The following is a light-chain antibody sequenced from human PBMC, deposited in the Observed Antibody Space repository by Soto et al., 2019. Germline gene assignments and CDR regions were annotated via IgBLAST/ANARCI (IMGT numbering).Light chain of an antibody. CDR2: DGS. CDR3: HQYKSYTPYT. J-gene: IGKJ2*01. Sequence: DIQMTQSPSTLCAFVGDRVTITCRASQRISSWLAWYQQKPGKAPKFLIYDGSTLASGVPSRFSGGGSGTEFTLTISNLQPDDFGTYYCHQYKSYTPYTIGQGTKVDIK. V-gene: IGKV1-5*01. CDR1: QRISSW.